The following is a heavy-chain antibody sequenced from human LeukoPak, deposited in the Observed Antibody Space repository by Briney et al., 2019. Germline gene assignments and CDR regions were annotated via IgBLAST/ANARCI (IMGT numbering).Heavy chain of an antibody. CDR1: GGSFSGYY. CDR3: VRGHGRRYWYFDL. V-gene: IGHV4-34*01. J-gene: IGHJ2*01. Sequence: SETLSLTCAVHGGSFSGYYWSWIRQPPGKGLEWIGEINHSGSTNYNPSLKSRVTISVDTSKNQFSLKLSSVTAADTAVYYCVRGHGRRYWYFDLWGRGTLVTVSS. CDR2: INHSGST. D-gene: IGHD4-17*01.